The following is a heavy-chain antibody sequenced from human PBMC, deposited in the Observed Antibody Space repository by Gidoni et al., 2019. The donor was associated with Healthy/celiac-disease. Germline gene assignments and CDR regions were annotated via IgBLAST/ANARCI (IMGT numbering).Heavy chain of an antibody. CDR1: GFTCDDYA. Sequence: EVQLVESGGGLVQPGRSLRLSCAASGFTCDDYAMHWVRQDPGKGREWVSGISWNSGSIGYADSVKGRFTISRDNAKNFLYLQMNSLRAEDTALYYCAKVAYYYGMDVWGQGTTVTVSS. J-gene: IGHJ6*02. CDR2: ISWNSGSI. CDR3: AKVAYYYGMDV. V-gene: IGHV3-9*01.